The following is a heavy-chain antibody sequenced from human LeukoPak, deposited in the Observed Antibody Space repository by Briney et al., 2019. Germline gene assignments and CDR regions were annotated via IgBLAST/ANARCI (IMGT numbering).Heavy chain of an antibody. CDR1: GYTFTGYY. CDR3: ARGSGSYLNDDY. Sequence: GASVKVSCKASGYTFTGYYMHWVRQAPGQGLEWMGWINPNSGNTGYAQKFQGRVTMTRNTSISTAYMELSSLRSEDTAVYYCARGSGSYLNDDYWGQGTLVTVSS. J-gene: IGHJ4*02. D-gene: IGHD3-10*01. V-gene: IGHV1-8*02. CDR2: INPNSGNT.